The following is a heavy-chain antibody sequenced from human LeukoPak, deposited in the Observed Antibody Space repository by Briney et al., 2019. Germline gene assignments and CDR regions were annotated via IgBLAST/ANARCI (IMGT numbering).Heavy chain of an antibody. V-gene: IGHV4-59*01. CDR2: IYYSGST. J-gene: IGHJ4*02. D-gene: IGHD6-19*01. CDR1: GGSISSYY. CDR3: ARDFGYSSGWFDY. Sequence: PSETLSLTCTVSGGSISSYYWSWIRQPPGKGLEWIGYIYYSGSTNYNPSLKSRVTISVDTSKNQFSLKLSSVTAADTAVYYCARDFGYSSGWFDYWGQGTLVTVSS.